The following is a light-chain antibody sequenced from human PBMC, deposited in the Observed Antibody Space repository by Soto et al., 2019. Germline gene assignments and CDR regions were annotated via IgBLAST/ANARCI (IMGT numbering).Light chain of an antibody. J-gene: IGLJ1*01. CDR2: DVS. CDR3: CSYAGSRYV. Sequence: QSALTQPRSVSGSPGQSVTISCTGTSSDVGGYNYVSWYQQHPGKAPKLMIYDVSKRPSGVPDRFSGSKSGNTASLTISGLQAEDEADYYCCSYAGSRYVFGTGT. V-gene: IGLV2-11*01. CDR1: SSDVGGYNY.